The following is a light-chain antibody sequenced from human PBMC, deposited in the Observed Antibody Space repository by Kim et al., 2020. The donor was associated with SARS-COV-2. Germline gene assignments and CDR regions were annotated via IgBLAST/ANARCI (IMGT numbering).Light chain of an antibody. Sequence: GQSITDSCTGTSSDIGDYKYVSWYQHHPGKAPKLIIYEVTKRPSGVSNRFSGSKSGNTASLTISGLQTEDEADYYCSSYASIGTVVFGGGTKLTVL. J-gene: IGLJ3*02. V-gene: IGLV2-14*01. CDR3: SSYASIGTVV. CDR1: SSDIGDYKY. CDR2: EVT.